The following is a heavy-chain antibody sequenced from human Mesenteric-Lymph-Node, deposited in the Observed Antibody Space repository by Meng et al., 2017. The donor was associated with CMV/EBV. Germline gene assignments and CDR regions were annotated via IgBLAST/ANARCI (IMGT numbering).Heavy chain of an antibody. Sequence: CKASGYDYTNYALHWGRQVTGQRLEWMGWIKTGNGNTKYSQKFQGRVTITRDTSATTAYMDLSSLRSEDTAVYYCARDPRVRGVEFDYWGQGTLVTVSS. D-gene: IGHD3-10*01. CDR1: GYDYTNYA. CDR3: ARDPRVRGVEFDY. V-gene: IGHV1-3*04. J-gene: IGHJ4*02. CDR2: IKTGNGNT.